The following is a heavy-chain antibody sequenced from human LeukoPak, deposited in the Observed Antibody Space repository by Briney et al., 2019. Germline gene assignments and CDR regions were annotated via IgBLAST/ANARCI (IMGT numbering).Heavy chain of an antibody. CDR1: GFTFSRYW. Sequence: PGGSLRLSCAASGFTFSRYWMSWVRQAPGKGLEWVASVKEDGSQKNYVDTVKGRFTISRDNAKKSLVLQMNSLRVEDTAVYYCAREAYWGPGTLVTVSP. V-gene: IGHV3-7*01. CDR3: AREAY. CDR2: VKEDGSQK. J-gene: IGHJ4*02.